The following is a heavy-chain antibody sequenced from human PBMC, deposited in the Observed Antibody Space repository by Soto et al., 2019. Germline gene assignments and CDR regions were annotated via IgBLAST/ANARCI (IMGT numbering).Heavy chain of an antibody. CDR1: GFSISNAW. CDR3: TAHLGEFFPLDY. V-gene: IGHV3-15*01. CDR2: IKSRADGGTT. J-gene: IGHJ4*02. Sequence: EVQLVESGGDFVKPGGSLRVSCAVSGFSISNAWMSWVRQAPGKGLEWVGRIKSRADGGTTDYTAPVKGRFTISRDDSKNTVFLQMNSLNTEETAVYYCTAHLGEFFPLDYWGQGTLVTVSS. D-gene: IGHD3-16*01.